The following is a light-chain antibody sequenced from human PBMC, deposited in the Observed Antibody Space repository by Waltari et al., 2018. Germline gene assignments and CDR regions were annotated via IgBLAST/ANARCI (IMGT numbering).Light chain of an antibody. CDR2: GAS. CDR3: QHYVRLPVT. V-gene: IGKV3-20*01. Sequence: IVLTQSPGTLSLSPGERATLSCRASQSVSRTLAWYQQKPGQAPRLRIYGASTRAAGIPDRFSGSGSGTDFRLTISRLEPEDFAVYYCQHYVRLPVTFGQGTKVEIK. CDR1: QSVSRT. J-gene: IGKJ1*01.